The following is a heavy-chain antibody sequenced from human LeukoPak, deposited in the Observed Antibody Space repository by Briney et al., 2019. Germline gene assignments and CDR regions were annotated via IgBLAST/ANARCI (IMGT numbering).Heavy chain of an antibody. V-gene: IGHV4-59*08. CDR1: GGSISSYY. CDR3: ARGPATAHYYYYGMDV. Sequence: PSETLSLTCTVSGGSISSYYWSWIRQPPGKGLEWIGYIYYSGSTNYNPSLKSRVTISVDTSKNQFSRKLSSVTAADTAVYYCARGPATAHYYYYGMDVWGQGTTVTVSS. D-gene: IGHD1-14*01. CDR2: IYYSGST. J-gene: IGHJ6*02.